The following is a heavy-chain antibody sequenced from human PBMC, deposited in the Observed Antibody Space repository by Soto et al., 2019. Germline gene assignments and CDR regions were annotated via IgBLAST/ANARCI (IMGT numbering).Heavy chain of an antibody. CDR3: ARDCSGGSCYGESY. V-gene: IGHV1-69*04. CDR1: GGTFSSYT. D-gene: IGHD2-15*01. Sequence: ASVKVSCKASGGTFSSYTISWVRQAPGQGLEWMGRIIPILGIANYAQKFQGRITITADKSTSTAYMELSSLRSEDTAVYYCARDCSGGSCYGESYWGQGTLVTVSS. J-gene: IGHJ4*02. CDR2: IIPILGIA.